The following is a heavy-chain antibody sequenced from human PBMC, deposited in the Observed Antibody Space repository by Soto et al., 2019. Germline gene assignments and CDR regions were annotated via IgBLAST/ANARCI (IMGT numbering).Heavy chain of an antibody. J-gene: IGHJ2*01. V-gene: IGHV1-69*12. CDR1: GGTFSRNA. CDR2: ITPMFGTA. D-gene: IGHD6-19*01. CDR3: AQTLGSAVAGPGRFDL. Sequence: QVQLVQSGAEVKKPGSSVKVSCKASGGTFSRNAISWVRQAPGQGLEWMGGITPMFGTANYAQKFQGRVTITADESTSTVHMELTRLTSEDTAVYYCAQTLGSAVAGPGRFDLWGRGTLVIVSS.